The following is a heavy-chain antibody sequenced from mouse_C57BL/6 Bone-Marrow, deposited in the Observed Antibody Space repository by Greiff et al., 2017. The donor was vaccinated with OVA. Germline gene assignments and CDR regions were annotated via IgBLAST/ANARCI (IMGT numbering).Heavy chain of an antibody. D-gene: IGHD1-3*01. CDR1: GYTFTSYG. CDR3: ESDRSSLSYFDY. J-gene: IGHJ2*01. V-gene: IGHV1-81*01. Sequence: QVQLQQSGAELARPGASVKLSCKASGYTFTSYGISWVKQRPGQGLEWIGEIYPRSGNTYYNEKFKGKATLTADKSSSTAYMELRSLTSEDSAVYVCESDRSSLSYFDYWGQGTALTVSS. CDR2: IYPRSGNT.